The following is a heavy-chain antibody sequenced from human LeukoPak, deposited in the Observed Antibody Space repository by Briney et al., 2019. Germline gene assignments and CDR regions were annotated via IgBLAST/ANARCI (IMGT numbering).Heavy chain of an antibody. CDR3: VRWRAMADF. CDR2: IKEDGSQK. V-gene: IGHV3-7*03. Sequence: GGSLRLSCAASGFTFSSSWMSWVRQASGKGLEWVSHIKEDGSQKYYVDSVKGRFTISRDNAKTSVYLQMNSLRADDTAGYDCVRWRAMADFWGQGALVTVSS. J-gene: IGHJ4*02. D-gene: IGHD2-8*01. CDR1: GFTFSSSW.